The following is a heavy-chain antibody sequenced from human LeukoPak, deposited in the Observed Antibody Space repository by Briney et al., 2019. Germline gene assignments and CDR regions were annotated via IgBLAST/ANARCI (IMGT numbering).Heavy chain of an antibody. CDR3: ARLSSGWFDP. J-gene: IGHJ5*02. CDR1: GYSISSGYY. Sequence: SETLSLTCTVSGYSISSGYYWGWIRQPPGKGLEWIGSIYHGGSTYYNPSLKSRVTISVDTSKNQFSLKLSSVTAADTAVYYCARLSSGWFDPWGQGTLVTVSS. D-gene: IGHD2/OR15-2a*01. V-gene: IGHV4-38-2*02. CDR2: IYHGGST.